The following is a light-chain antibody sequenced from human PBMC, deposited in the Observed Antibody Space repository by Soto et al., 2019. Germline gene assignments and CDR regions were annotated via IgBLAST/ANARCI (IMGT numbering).Light chain of an antibody. V-gene: IGLV1-40*01. J-gene: IGLJ3*02. Sequence: QSVLTQPPSVSGAPGQRVTISCTGSCSNIGTGYDVHWYQQLPGTAPKLLVYSTNQRPSGVPDRFSGSKSGTSASLAISGLQSEDEADYYCAAWDDTLSVWVFGGGTKLTVL. CDR3: AAWDDTLSVWV. CDR1: CSNIGTGYD. CDR2: STN.